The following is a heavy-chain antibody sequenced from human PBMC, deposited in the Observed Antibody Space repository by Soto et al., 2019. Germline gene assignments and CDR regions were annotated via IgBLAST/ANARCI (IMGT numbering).Heavy chain of an antibody. D-gene: IGHD3-9*01. CDR3: SKGFGILEGGTDYYYYVDV. CDR2: ISGSGGST. Sequence: GGSLRLSCAASGFTFSSYAMSWVRQAPGKGLEWVSAISGSGGSTYYADSVKGRFTISRDNSKNTLYLQMNSLRAEDTAVYYCSKGFGILEGGTDYYYYVDVRGKRTTVTVSS. CDR1: GFTFSSYA. J-gene: IGHJ6*03. V-gene: IGHV3-23*01.